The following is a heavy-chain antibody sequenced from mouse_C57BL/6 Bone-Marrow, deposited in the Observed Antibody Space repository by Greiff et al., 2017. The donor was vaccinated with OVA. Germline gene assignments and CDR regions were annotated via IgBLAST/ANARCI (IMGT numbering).Heavy chain of an antibody. D-gene: IGHD1-1*01. V-gene: IGHV10-3*01. CDR1: GFTFNTYA. CDR2: IRRKSSNYAT. CDR3: ARVDYYGSSYAMAY. Sequence: EVQLVESGGGLVQPKGSLKLSCAASGFTFNTYAMHWVRQAPGKGLEWVARIRRKSSNYATYYADSVKDRFTISRDDSQSMLYLQMNNLKTEDTAMYYCARVDYYGSSYAMAYWGQGTSVTVSA. J-gene: IGHJ4*01.